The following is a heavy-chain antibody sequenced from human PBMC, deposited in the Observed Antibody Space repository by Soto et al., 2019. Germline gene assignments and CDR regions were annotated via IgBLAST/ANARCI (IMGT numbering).Heavy chain of an antibody. J-gene: IGHJ4*02. CDR1: GFTFRNSE. CDR2: INYSGSNI. V-gene: IGHV3-48*03. CDR3: ASEALCGADCYFFEY. D-gene: IGHD2-21*02. Sequence: GGSLRLSCAGSGFTFRNSEMFWVRQAPGKGLEWVSKINYSGSNIYYSKSVKGRFTISRDNAKNSLYLQMHSLTDEDTAIYFCASEALCGADCYFFEYWGPGTLVTVSS.